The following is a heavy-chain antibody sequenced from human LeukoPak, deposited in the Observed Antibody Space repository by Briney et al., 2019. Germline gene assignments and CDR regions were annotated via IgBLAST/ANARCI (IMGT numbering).Heavy chain of an antibody. V-gene: IGHV4-34*01. CDR2: INHSGST. J-gene: IGHJ4*02. CDR1: GGSFSGYY. Sequence: KTSETLSLTCAVYGGSFSGYYWSWIRQPPGKGLEWIGEINHSGSTNYNPSLESRVTISVDTSKNQFSLKLSSVTAADTAVYYCARGGYFDYWGQGTLVTVSS. CDR3: ARGGYFDY.